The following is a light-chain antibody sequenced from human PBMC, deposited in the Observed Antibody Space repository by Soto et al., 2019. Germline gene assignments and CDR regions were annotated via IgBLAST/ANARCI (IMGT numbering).Light chain of an antibody. J-gene: IGKJ1*01. V-gene: IGKV3-20*01. CDR3: QQYGNSPRT. CDR2: GAS. Sequence: EIVLTQSPGTLSLSPGERATLSCRASQSVNRNFLAWYQQRPGQAPRLLIYGASSRASGIPDKFSGSGSGTDFTLTISRLEPEDFALYYCQQYGNSPRTFGQGTTVDIK. CDR1: QSVNRNF.